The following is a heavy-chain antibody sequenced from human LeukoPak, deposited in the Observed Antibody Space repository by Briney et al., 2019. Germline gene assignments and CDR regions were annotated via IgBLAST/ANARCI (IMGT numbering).Heavy chain of an antibody. CDR2: IFSRSESI. V-gene: IGHV3-21*01. D-gene: IGHD2-2*01. J-gene: IGHJ4*02. Sequence: GSLRLSCAASGFTFSSYAMSWVRQAPGKGLEWVTCIFSRSESILYADSVKGRFTISRDNAKNSLYLQMDSLRAEDTAVYYCARDFLHSSTSRPFDYWGQGTLVTVSS. CDR3: ARDFLHSSTSRPFDY. CDR1: GFTFSSYA.